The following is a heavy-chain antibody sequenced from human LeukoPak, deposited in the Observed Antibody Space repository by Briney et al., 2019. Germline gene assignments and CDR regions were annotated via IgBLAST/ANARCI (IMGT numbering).Heavy chain of an antibody. CDR1: GFTFSDYY. Sequence: TGGSLRLSCAASGFTFSDYYMSWIRQAPGKGLEWVSYISSSGSTIYYADSVKGRFTISRDNAKNSLYLQMNSLRAEDTAVYYCARDPIAAAGLFDYCGQGTLVTVSS. V-gene: IGHV3-11*01. CDR3: ARDPIAAAGLFDY. D-gene: IGHD6-13*01. J-gene: IGHJ4*02. CDR2: ISSSGSTI.